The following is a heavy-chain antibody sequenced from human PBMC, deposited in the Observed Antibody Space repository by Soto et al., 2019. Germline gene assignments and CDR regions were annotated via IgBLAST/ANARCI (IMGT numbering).Heavy chain of an antibody. CDR2: FYYSGTT. J-gene: IGHJ4*02. CDR1: GGSVSSGSYF. D-gene: IGHD5-12*01. Sequence: SETLSLTCTVSGGSVSSGSYFWSWIRQPPGKGLEWIGYFYYSGTTKYNPSLKSRVTILEDTSKNQFSLKLDSVTAADTAVYYCAREGRMATFDYWGQGALVTSPQ. V-gene: IGHV4-61*01. CDR3: AREGRMATFDY.